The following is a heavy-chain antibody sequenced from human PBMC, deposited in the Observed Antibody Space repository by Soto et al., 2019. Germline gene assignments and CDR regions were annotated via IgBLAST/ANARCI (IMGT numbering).Heavy chain of an antibody. CDR2: IYWDDDK. J-gene: IGHJ4*02. CDR1: GFSLSTSGVG. Sequence: QITLKESGPTLVKPTQTLTLTCTFSGFSLSTSGVGVGWIRQPPGKALEWLALIYWDDDKRYSPSLKSRLTITKDTSKTQVVLTMTNMDPVDTATYYCAHVRYYYDSSHWAYFDYWGQGTLVTVSS. D-gene: IGHD3-22*01. CDR3: AHVRYYYDSSHWAYFDY. V-gene: IGHV2-5*02.